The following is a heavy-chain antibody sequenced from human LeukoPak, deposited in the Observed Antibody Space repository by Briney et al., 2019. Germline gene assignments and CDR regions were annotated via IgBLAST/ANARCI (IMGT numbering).Heavy chain of an antibody. D-gene: IGHD2-2*01. Sequence: GGSLRLSCAASGFTFSSYAMSWVRQAPGKGQEWVSAISGSGGSTYYADSVKGRFTISRDNSKNTLYLQMNSLRAEDTAVYYCAKSGRYCSSTSCHTFDYWGQGTLVTVSS. J-gene: IGHJ4*02. CDR3: AKSGRYCSSTSCHTFDY. V-gene: IGHV3-23*01. CDR2: ISGSGGST. CDR1: GFTFSSYA.